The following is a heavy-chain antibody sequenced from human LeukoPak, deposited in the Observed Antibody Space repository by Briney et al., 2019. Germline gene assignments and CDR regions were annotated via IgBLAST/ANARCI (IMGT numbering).Heavy chain of an antibody. CDR2: IKQDGSEK. Sequence: GGSLRLSCAASGFTFSTYWMSWVRQAPGKGLEWVANIKQDGSEKYYVASVRGRFTISRDNAKTSLYLQMNSLRAEDTAVYYCARDWGDGYNDYWGQGTLVTVSS. V-gene: IGHV3-7*01. CDR3: ARDWGDGYNDY. CDR1: GFTFSTYW. D-gene: IGHD5-24*01. J-gene: IGHJ4*02.